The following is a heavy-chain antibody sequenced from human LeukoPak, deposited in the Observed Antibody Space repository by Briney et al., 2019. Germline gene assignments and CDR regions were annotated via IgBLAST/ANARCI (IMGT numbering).Heavy chain of an antibody. CDR1: GFSFSSYE. Sequence: GGSLRLSCAASGFSFSSYEMNWVRQAAGKGLEWVSYISSSGSLIYYADSMKGRFTISRDNAKKSLFLQMSSLRAEDTAVYYCARGPGYFDYWGQGTLVTVSS. J-gene: IGHJ4*02. CDR3: ARGPGYFDY. V-gene: IGHV3-48*03. CDR2: ISSSGSLI.